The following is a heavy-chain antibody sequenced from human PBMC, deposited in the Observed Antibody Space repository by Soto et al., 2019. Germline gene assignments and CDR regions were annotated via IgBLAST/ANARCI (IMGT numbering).Heavy chain of an antibody. CDR1: GFTFSSYW. CDR2: INSDGSST. J-gene: IGHJ6*02. V-gene: IGHV3-74*01. D-gene: IGHD3-10*01. CDR3: ARDSAITMVRGVITYYYYGMDV. Sequence: GGSLRLSCAASGFTFSSYWMHWVRQAPGKGLVWVSRINSDGSSTSYADFVKGRFTISRDNAKNTLYLQMNSLRAEDTAVYYCARDSAITMVRGVITYYYYGMDVWGQGTTVTVSS.